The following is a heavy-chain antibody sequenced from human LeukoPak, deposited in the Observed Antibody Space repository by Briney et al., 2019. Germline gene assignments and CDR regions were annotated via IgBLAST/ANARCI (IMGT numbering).Heavy chain of an antibody. CDR1: GGTFSSYA. D-gene: IGHD6-13*01. V-gene: IGHV1-2*02. Sequence: ASVKVSCKASGGTFSSYAISWVRQAPGQGLEWMGWINPNSGGTNYAQKFQGRVTMTRDTSISTAYMELSSLRSEDTAVYYCASGDSSSWYFFDYWGQGTLVTVSS. J-gene: IGHJ4*02. CDR3: ASGDSSSWYFFDY. CDR2: INPNSGGT.